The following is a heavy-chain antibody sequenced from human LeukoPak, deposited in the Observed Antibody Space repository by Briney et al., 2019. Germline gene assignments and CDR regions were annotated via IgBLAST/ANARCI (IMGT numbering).Heavy chain of an antibody. J-gene: IGHJ4*02. Sequence: SETLSLTCTVSSGSISTSNYYWGWIRQPPGKGLEWIGYIFYSGIPNYNPSLKSRVTISLDTSKNQFSLKLSSVTAADTAVYYCARAVDYYDSSVYFDYWGQGTLVTVSS. CDR2: IFYSGIP. CDR1: SGSISTSNYY. CDR3: ARAVDYYDSSVYFDY. V-gene: IGHV4-61*05. D-gene: IGHD3-22*01.